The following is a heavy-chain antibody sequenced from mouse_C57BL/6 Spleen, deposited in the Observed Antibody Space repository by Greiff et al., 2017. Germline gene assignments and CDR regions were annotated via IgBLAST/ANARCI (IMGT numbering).Heavy chain of an antibody. CDR3: AREGSYGSKGDY. V-gene: IGHV5-17*01. D-gene: IGHD1-1*01. CDR1: GFTFSDYG. J-gene: IGHJ2*01. CDR2: ISSGSRTI. Sequence: EVKLVESGGGLVTPGGSLKLSCAASGFTFSDYGMHWVRQSPAKGLEWVAYISSGSRTIYYAATVKGRFTISRDNAKNTLFLQMSSLRSEDTAMYYCAREGSYGSKGDYWGQGTTLTVSS.